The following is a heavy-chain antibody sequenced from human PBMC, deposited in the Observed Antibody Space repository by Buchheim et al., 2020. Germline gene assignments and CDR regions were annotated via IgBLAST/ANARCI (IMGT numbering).Heavy chain of an antibody. CDR3: AILDIVVAPAANWFDP. D-gene: IGHD2-2*01. Sequence: QVQLVESGGGVVQPGRSLSLSCAASGFTFSSYGMHWVRQAPGKGLEWVAVIWYDGSNKYYADSVKGRFTISRDNSKNTLYLQMNSLRAEDTAVYYCAILDIVVAPAANWFDPWGQGTL. J-gene: IGHJ5*02. CDR1: GFTFSSYG. V-gene: IGHV3-33*01. CDR2: IWYDGSNK.